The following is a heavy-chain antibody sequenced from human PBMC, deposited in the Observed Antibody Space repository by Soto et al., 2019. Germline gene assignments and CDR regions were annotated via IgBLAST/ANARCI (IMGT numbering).Heavy chain of an antibody. Sequence: SVKVSCKASGGTFSSYAISWVRQAPGQGLEWMGGIIPIFGTANYAQKFQGRVTITADESTSTAYMELSSLRSEDTAVYYCASHYCSSTSCPTSINYYYYYGMDVWGQGTTVTVSS. CDR3: ASHYCSSTSCPTSINYYYYYGMDV. D-gene: IGHD2-2*01. V-gene: IGHV1-69*13. J-gene: IGHJ6*02. CDR2: IIPIFGTA. CDR1: GGTFSSYA.